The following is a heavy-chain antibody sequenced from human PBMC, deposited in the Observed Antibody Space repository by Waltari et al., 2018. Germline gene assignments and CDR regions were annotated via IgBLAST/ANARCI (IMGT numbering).Heavy chain of an antibody. J-gene: IGHJ4*02. CDR1: GGSISTYY. D-gene: IGHD5-12*01. CDR2: IYYSGTT. V-gene: IGHV4-59*01. Sequence: QVQLQESGPGLVKPSETLSLTCTVSGGSISTYYWSWIRRPPGKGLEWIGYIYYSGTTNYNPSLKSRVTISVDTSKNQFSLKLSSVTAADTAVYYCARGYSGNYGRFDYWGQGTLVTVSS. CDR3: ARGYSGNYGRFDY.